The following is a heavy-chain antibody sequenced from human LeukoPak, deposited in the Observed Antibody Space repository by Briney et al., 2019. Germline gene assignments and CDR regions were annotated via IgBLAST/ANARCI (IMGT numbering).Heavy chain of an antibody. V-gene: IGHV3-48*03. J-gene: IGHJ4*02. CDR3: ARGARRYCSSTSCRPPFDY. CDR1: GFTFSSYE. CDR2: ISSSGSTI. Sequence: PGGSLRLSCAASGFTFSSYEMNWLRQAPGKGLEWVSYISSSGSTIYYADSVKDRFTISRDNAKNSLYLQMNSLRAEDTAVYYCARGARRYCSSTSCRPPFDYWGQGTLVTVSS. D-gene: IGHD2-2*01.